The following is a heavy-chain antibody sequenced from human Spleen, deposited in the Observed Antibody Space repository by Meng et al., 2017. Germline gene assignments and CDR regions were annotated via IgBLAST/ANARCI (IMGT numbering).Heavy chain of an antibody. D-gene: IGHD3-10*01. CDR3: AREGDGSGRFDPFDY. CDR2: IDWEDDK. CDR1: GFSLSTSGVG. V-gene: IGHV2-70*04. J-gene: IGHJ4*02. Sequence: SGPTLVKPTQTLTLTCTFSGFSLSTSGVGVGWIRQPPGKALEWLARIDWEDDKLYSTSLKTRLTISKDTAKNQVVLRMTNMDPVDTATYYCAREGDGSGRFDPFDYWGQGTLVTVSS.